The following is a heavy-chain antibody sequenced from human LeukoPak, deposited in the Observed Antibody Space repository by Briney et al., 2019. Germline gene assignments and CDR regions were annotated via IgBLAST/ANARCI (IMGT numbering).Heavy chain of an antibody. CDR1: GGSISSGGYY. Sequence: PSQTLSLTCTVSGGSISSGGYYWSSIRQHPGKGLEWIGYIYYSGSTYYNPSLKSRVTISVDTSKNQFSLKLSSVTAADTAVYYCARGTGRAAAGTRAFDIWGQGTMVTVSS. CDR3: ARGTGRAAAGTRAFDI. V-gene: IGHV4-31*03. CDR2: IYYSGST. D-gene: IGHD6-13*01. J-gene: IGHJ3*02.